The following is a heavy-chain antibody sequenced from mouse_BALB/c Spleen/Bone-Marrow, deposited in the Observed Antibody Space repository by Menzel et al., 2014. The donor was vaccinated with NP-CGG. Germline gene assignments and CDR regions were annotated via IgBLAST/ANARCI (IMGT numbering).Heavy chain of an antibody. V-gene: IGHV1-53*01. CDR3: IRSAGTGFPY. J-gene: IGHJ3*01. Sequence: VQLVESGTELVKPGASVKLSCKASGYTFTSYYMFWVKQRPGQGLEWIGEINPSNGGTVFNEKFKSKVTLTVDKSSSTAYIQLSGLTSEDSAVYYCIRSAGTGFPYWGQGTLVTVS. CDR2: INPSNGGT. CDR1: GYTFTSYY. D-gene: IGHD3-3*01.